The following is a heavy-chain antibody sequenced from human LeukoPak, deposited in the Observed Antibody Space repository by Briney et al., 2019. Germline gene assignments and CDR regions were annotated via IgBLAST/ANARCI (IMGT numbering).Heavy chain of an antibody. CDR1: GYTFTSYD. V-gene: IGHV1-8*01. D-gene: IGHD3-10*01. CDR3: ARAFYGSGSYWFDP. J-gene: IGHJ5*02. Sequence: ASVKVSCKASGYTFTSYDINWVRQATGQGLEWMGWMNPNSGNTGYAQKFQGRVTMTRNTSISTAYMELGSLRSEDTAVYYCARAFYGSGSYWFDPWGQGTLVTVSS. CDR2: MNPNSGNT.